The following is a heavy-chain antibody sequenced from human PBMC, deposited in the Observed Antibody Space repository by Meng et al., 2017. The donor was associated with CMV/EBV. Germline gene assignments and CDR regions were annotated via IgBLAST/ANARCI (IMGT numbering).Heavy chain of an antibody. D-gene: IGHD2-21*01. Sequence: EVRRVGLGGGLDHPGLSLGVSCGAFGVNVSSNYMSWVGQAPGKGVEWVPVSYSGGSTYYADSVKGRFTISRDNSKNTLYLQMNSLRAEDTAVYYCARGNIVGDYWGQGTLVTVSS. J-gene: IGHJ4*02. V-gene: IGHV3-66*01. CDR2: SYSGGST. CDR1: GVNVSSNY. CDR3: ARGNIVGDY.